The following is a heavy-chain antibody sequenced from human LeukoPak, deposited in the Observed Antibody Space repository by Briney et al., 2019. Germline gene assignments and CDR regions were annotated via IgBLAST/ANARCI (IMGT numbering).Heavy chain of an antibody. J-gene: IGHJ1*01. V-gene: IGHV1-69*05. CDR3: ARGGYYYDSSGYSRNNEYFQH. CDR2: IIPIFGTA. CDR1: GYTFTGYY. D-gene: IGHD3-22*01. Sequence: SVKVSCKASGYTFTGYYMHWVRQAPGQGLEWMGRIIPIFGTANYAQKFQGRVTITTDESTSTAYMELSSLRSEDTAVYYCARGGYYYDSSGYSRNNEYFQHWGQGTLVTVSS.